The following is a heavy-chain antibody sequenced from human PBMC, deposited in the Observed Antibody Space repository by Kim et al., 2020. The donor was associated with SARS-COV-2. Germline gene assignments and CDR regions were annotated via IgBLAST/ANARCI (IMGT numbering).Heavy chain of an antibody. V-gene: IGHV3-21*01. CDR3: ARDPPLSVVVVAADYYFDY. J-gene: IGHJ4*02. CDR2: ISSSSSSIF. CDR1: GFTFSSYS. D-gene: IGHD2-15*01. Sequence: GGSLRLSCAASGFTFSSYSMNWVRQAPGKGLEWVSSISSSSSSIFYYDDSEKGRFTISRDNAKNSLYLQMNSLRAEDTAVYYCARDPPLSVVVVAADYYFDYWGQGTLVTVSS.